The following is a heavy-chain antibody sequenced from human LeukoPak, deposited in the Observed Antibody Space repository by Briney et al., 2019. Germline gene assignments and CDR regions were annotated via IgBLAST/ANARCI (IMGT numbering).Heavy chain of an antibody. D-gene: IGHD6-13*01. J-gene: IGHJ4*02. CDR1: GGSISSGSFY. V-gene: IGHV4-39*01. CDR3: ARKGSSKLFDS. Sequence: PSETLSLTCTVSGGSISSGSFYWGWIRQPPGKGLEWIGSIYYRGSTFYNPSLKSRVTISVDTSKNQFSLKLSSVTDADTAVYHCARKGSSKLFDSWGQGTLVTVSS. CDR2: IYYRGST.